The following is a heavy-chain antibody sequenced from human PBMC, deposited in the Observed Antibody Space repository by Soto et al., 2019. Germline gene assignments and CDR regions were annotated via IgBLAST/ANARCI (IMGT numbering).Heavy chain of an antibody. D-gene: IGHD3-3*01. CDR1: GYSFTSYW. Sequence: GESLKIYCKGSGYSFTSYWIGWVRQMPGKGLEWMGIIYPGDSDTRYSPSFQGQVTISADKSISTAYLQWSSLKASDTAMYYCARQYYDFWSGYYYGMDVWGQGTTVTVSS. J-gene: IGHJ6*02. CDR3: ARQYYDFWSGYYYGMDV. V-gene: IGHV5-51*01. CDR2: IYPGDSDT.